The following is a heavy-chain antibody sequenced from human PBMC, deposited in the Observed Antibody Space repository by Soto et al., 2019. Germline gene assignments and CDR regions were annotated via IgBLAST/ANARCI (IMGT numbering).Heavy chain of an antibody. V-gene: IGHV4-31*03. CDR1: GGSIDSDGSY. J-gene: IGHJ2*01. CDR2: IYYSGTT. CDR3: ASDHCFSSSCSYLDL. Sequence: QVQLQESGPGLVKPSQTLSLTCTVSGGSIDSDGSYWSWIRQSPGEGLEWLGYIYYSGTTYYNPSLKSRVSMSLDTSKNQFSLKLSSVTAADTAIYYCASDHCFSSSCSYLDLWGRGTLVTVSS. D-gene: IGHD2-2*01.